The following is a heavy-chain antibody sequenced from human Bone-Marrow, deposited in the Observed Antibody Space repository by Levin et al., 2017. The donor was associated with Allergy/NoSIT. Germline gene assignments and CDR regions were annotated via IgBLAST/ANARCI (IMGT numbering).Heavy chain of an antibody. V-gene: IGHV3-21*01. D-gene: IGHD1-26*01. Sequence: GESLKISCAASGFSLSQSNINWVRQAPGKGLEWVSSITSRGSGVFYSASVKGRFTVSRDKSKNLVSLQMDSLGVDDAAVYYCARAPRDSGSYGMDIWGPGTTVTVSS. CDR2: ITSRGSGV. CDR1: GFSLSQSN. CDR3: ARAPRDSGSYGMDI. J-gene: IGHJ6*02.